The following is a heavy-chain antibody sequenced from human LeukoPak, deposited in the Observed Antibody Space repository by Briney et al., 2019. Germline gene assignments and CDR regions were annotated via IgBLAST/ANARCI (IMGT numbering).Heavy chain of an antibody. Sequence: GSLRLSCSASGFTFSSSSMSWVPQAPGEGLELVSVLYSGGSAYYADSVKGRFTISRDNSKNTLYLQMNSLRAEDTAVYYCANGYCSGGSCPHYWGQGTLVTVSS. V-gene: IGHV3-23*03. D-gene: IGHD2-15*01. J-gene: IGHJ4*02. CDR2: LYSGGSA. CDR3: ANGYCSGGSCPHY. CDR1: GFTFSSSS.